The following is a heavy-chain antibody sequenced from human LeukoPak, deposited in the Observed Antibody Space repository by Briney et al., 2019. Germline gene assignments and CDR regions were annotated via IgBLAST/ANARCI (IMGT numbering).Heavy chain of an antibody. CDR3: ARSRKRNEDGMDV. CDR2: IYYSGNT. D-gene: IGHD1-1*01. CDR1: GGSISSYY. V-gene: IGHV4-59*08. J-gene: IGHJ6*02. Sequence: PSETLSLTCTVSGGSISSYYWSWIRQPPGNGLEWIGYIYYSGNTNYNPSLKSRVTISMDTSKNQFSLKLSSVTAADTAIYYCARSRKRNEDGMDVWGQGTTVTVSS.